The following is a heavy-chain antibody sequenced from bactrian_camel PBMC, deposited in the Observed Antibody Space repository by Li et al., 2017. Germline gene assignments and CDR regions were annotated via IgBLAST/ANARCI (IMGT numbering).Heavy chain of an antibody. CDR1: GYFYC. CDR2: YYRGAGGSS. Sequence: DVQLVESGGGMVSPGGSLRLSCVASGYFYCMGWFRQAPGKEREWLAAYYRGAGGSSDYADSVKGRFTISRDNAKNTVYLQMNSLKSEDSALYYCKTGGGAGSRIPSGQGTQVTVS. D-gene: IGHD8*01. J-gene: IGHJ4*01. V-gene: IGHV3S31*01.